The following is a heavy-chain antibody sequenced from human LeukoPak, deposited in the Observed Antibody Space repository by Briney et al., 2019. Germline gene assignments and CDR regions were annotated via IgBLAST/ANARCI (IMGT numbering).Heavy chain of an antibody. J-gene: IGHJ4*02. V-gene: IGHV3-23*01. D-gene: IGHD5-12*01. CDR3: ANSDLRSPDY. CDR2: ISGSGSST. CDR1: GFTFINAW. Sequence: GGSLRLSCAASGFTFINAWMSWVRQAPGKGLEWVSAISGSGSSTYYADSVKGRFTISRDNSKNTLYLQMNSLRAEDTAVYYCANSDLRSPDYWGQGTLVTVSS.